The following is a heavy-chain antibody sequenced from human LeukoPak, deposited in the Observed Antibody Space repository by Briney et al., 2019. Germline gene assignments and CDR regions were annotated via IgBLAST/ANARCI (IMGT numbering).Heavy chain of an antibody. V-gene: IGHV4-30-4*01. J-gene: IGHJ4*02. CDR1: GGSISSSSYY. CDR2: IYYSGST. CDR3: ARVERLRYFDWHFDY. Sequence: PSETLSLTCTVSGGSISSSSYYWSWIRQPPGKGLEWIGYIYYSGSTYYNPSLKSRVTISVDTSKNQFSLKLSSVTAADTAVYYCARVERLRYFDWHFDYWGQGTLVTVSS. D-gene: IGHD3-9*01.